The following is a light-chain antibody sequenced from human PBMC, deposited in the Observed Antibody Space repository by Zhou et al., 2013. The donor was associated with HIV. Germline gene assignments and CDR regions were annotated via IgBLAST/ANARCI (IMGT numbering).Light chain of an antibody. CDR1: ESLVYSDGNTY. CDR2: RVS. Sequence: DIVMTQSPRSLPVTPGEPASISCRSSESLVYSDGNTYLNWFQKRPGQPPRRLIYRVSYRDVGVPDRFSGSGAGTDFTLKISRVEAEDVGVYYCMQATQDPHSFGQGTKVEIK. V-gene: IGKV2-30*01. J-gene: IGKJ1*01. CDR3: MQATQDPHS.